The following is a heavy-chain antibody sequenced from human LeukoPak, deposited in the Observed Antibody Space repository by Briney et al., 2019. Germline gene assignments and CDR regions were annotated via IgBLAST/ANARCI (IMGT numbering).Heavy chain of an antibody. D-gene: IGHD2-15*01. CDR3: ARGDKFSGDY. CDR2: INQDGREK. J-gene: IGHJ4*02. V-gene: IGHV3-7*04. CDR1: GFTFSSYW. Sequence: GRSLRLSCAASGFTFSSYWMSWVRQAPGKGLEWVANINQDGREKYYVDSVKGRFTISRDNAKNSLYLQMNSLRAEDTAVYFCARGDKFSGDYWGQGTLVTVSS.